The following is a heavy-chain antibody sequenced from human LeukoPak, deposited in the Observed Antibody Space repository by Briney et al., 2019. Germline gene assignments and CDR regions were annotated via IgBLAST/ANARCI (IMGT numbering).Heavy chain of an antibody. CDR3: ASKSGSYPFDY. D-gene: IGHD1-26*01. V-gene: IGHV3-23*01. J-gene: IGHJ4*02. CDR1: GFTFSSYA. Sequence: GGSLRFSCAASGFTFSSYAMSWVRQAPGKGLEWVSAISGSGGSTYYADSVKGRFTISRDNSKNTLYLQMNSLRAEDTAVYYCASKSGSYPFDYWGQGTLVTVSS. CDR2: ISGSGGST.